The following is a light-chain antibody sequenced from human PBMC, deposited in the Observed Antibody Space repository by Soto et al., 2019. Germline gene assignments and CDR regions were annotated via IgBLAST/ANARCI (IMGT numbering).Light chain of an antibody. CDR2: AAS. CDR1: QNISSH. Sequence: DIQMTQSPSSLSASVGDRVTITCRASQNISSHLNWYQQKPGKAPTLLIYAASSLQSGVPSRFSGSGSGTEFTLTISSLQPEDLAIYYCQQSYSTPLTFGGGNKVEIK. V-gene: IGKV1-39*01. J-gene: IGKJ4*01. CDR3: QQSYSTPLT.